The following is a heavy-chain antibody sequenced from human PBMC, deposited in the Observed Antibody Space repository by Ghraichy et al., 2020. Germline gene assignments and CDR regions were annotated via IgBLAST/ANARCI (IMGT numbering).Heavy chain of an antibody. CDR2: INTSGNER. CDR3: AKGGWADF. D-gene: IGHD6-19*01. Sequence: GESLNISCAASGFTFSTYDLTWVRQASGKGLEWVSVINTSGNERYYADSVKGRFTVSRDNSNNTLFLQMSSLRADDTAVYYCAKGGWADFWGQGALVTVSS. V-gene: IGHV3-23*01. J-gene: IGHJ4*02. CDR1: GFTFSTYD.